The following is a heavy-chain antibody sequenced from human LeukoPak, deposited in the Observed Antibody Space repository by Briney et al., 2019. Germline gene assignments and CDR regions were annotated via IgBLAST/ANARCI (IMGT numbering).Heavy chain of an antibody. J-gene: IGHJ6*03. CDR1: GGSISSGDYY. D-gene: IGHD3-10*01. CDR2: IYYSGST. V-gene: IGHV4-61*08. CDR3: ARDLYYYGSGGSYYYYMDV. Sequence: SETLSLTCTVSGGSISSGDYYWSWIRQPPGKGLEWIGYIYYSGSTNYNPSLKSRVTISVDTSKNQFSLKLSSVTAADTAVYYCARDLYYYGSGGSYYYYMDVWGKGTTVTVSS.